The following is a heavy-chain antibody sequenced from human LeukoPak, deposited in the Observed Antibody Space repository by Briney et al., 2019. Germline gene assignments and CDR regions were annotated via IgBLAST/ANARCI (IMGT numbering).Heavy chain of an antibody. J-gene: IGHJ2*01. CDR1: GGSISSGSYY. CDR2: IYASGNT. Sequence: PSETLSLTCSVSGGSISSGSYYWSWIRQPAGKGLEWIGCIYASGNTNYNPSLKSRVTISVDASKNQFSLKLSSVTAADTAVYYCARDSDYYDSSGGYWYFDLWGRGTLVTVSS. D-gene: IGHD3-22*01. V-gene: IGHV4-61*02. CDR3: ARDSDYYDSSGGYWYFDL.